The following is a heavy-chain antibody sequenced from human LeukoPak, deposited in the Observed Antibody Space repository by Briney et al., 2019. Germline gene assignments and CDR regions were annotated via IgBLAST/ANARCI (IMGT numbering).Heavy chain of an antibody. J-gene: IGHJ4*02. D-gene: IGHD3-9*01. CDR3: ARAEKKDYDILTGYYLFDY. Sequence: SVKVSCKASGGTFSSYAISWVRQAPGQGLEWMGGIIPIFSKANYAQKFQGRVTITADESTSTAYMELSSLRSEDTAVYYCARAEKKDYDILTGYYLFDYWGQGTLVTVSS. V-gene: IGHV1-69*13. CDR1: GGTFSSYA. CDR2: IIPIFSKA.